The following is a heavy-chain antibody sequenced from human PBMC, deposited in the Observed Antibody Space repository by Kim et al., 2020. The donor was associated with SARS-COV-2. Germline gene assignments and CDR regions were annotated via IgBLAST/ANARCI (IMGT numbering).Heavy chain of an antibody. CDR1: GFTFSSYA. CDR2: ISYDGSNK. D-gene: IGHD3-9*01. Sequence: GGSLRLSCAASGFTFSSYAMHWVRQAPGKGLEWVAVISYDGSNKYYADSVKGRFTISRDNSKNTLYLQMNSLRAEDTAVYYCARDLLSYDILTGYYTEPFDYWGQGTLVTVSS. CDR3: ARDLLSYDILTGYYTEPFDY. J-gene: IGHJ4*02. V-gene: IGHV3-30-3*01.